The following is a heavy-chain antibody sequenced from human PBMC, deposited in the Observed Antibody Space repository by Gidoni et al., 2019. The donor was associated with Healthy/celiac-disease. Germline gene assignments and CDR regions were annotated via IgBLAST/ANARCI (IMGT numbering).Heavy chain of an antibody. Sequence: EVQLVESGGGLVQPGRSLRLSCAASGFTFDDYAMHWVRQAPGKGLEWVSGISWNSGSIGYADSVKGRFTISRDNAKNSLYLQMNSLRAEDTALYYCAKDGDYGWVWYFDLWGRGTLVTVSS. V-gene: IGHV3-9*01. CDR2: ISWNSGSI. D-gene: IGHD4-17*01. J-gene: IGHJ2*01. CDR1: GFTFDDYA. CDR3: AKDGDYGWVWYFDL.